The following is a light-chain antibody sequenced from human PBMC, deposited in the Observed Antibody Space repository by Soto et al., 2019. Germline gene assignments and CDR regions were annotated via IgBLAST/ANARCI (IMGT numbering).Light chain of an antibody. CDR2: TAS. J-gene: IGKJ4*01. V-gene: IGKV1-12*01. CDR3: QQGNSFPLT. CDR1: QDITNL. Sequence: DIQMTQSPSSVSASVGDRVTITCRASQDITNLLAWFQRKPGEAPSLLIYTASTLHTGVPSRFSGSGSGTDFTLTISSLQPEDFATYYCQQGNSFPLTFGGGAKVEIK.